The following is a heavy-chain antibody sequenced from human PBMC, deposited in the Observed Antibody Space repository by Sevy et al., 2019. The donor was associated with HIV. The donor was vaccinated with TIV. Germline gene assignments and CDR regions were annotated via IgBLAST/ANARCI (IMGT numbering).Heavy chain of an antibody. Sequence: GGSLRLSCAASGFSFGDYAMHWVRQAPGKGLEWVSGISWNSVSLDYADSVKGRFTNSRDNAKNSLFLQMNRLRSEDTALYYCAKDNRPATMSNSSYYYYYGMDVWGQGTTVTVSS. CDR2: ISWNSVSL. CDR3: AKDNRPATMSNSSYYYYYGMDV. V-gene: IGHV3-9*01. D-gene: IGHD6-6*01. CDR1: GFSFGDYA. J-gene: IGHJ6*02.